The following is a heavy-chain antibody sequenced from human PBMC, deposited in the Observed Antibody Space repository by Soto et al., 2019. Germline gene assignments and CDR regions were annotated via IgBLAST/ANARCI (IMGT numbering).Heavy chain of an antibody. CDR3: AKLTYIPLNISDWDFYL. J-gene: IGHJ2*01. V-gene: IGHV4-31*03. CDR2: IHYSGST. CDR1: GGSISSGGYY. Sequence: QVQLQESGPGLVKPSQTLSLTCTVSGGSISSGGYYWSWIRQHPGKGLEWIGYIHYSGSTSYNPSLHSRITVSRNKLNNQFSLHLSPGTDAEADYYYSAKLTYIPLNISDWDFYLWGRGNLDTDSS. D-gene: IGHD2-2*02.